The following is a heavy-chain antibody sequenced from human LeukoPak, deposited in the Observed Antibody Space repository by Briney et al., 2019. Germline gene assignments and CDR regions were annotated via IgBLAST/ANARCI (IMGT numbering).Heavy chain of an antibody. CDR1: GGSISSSSYY. D-gene: IGHD5-18*01. CDR3: ARTWIQLWPWDY. Sequence: PSETLFLTCTVSGGSISSSSYYWGWIRQPPGKGLEWIGSIYYSGSTYYNPSLKSRVTISVDTSKNQFSLKLSSVTAADTAVYYCARTWIQLWPWDYWGQGTLVTVSS. V-gene: IGHV4-39*01. J-gene: IGHJ4*02. CDR2: IYYSGST.